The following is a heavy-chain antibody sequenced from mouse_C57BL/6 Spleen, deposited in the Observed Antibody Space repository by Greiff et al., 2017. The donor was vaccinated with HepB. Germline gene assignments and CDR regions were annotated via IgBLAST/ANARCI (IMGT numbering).Heavy chain of an antibody. CDR3: ARRELGRRGDYYFDY. V-gene: IGHV1-18*01. Sequence: EVQLQQSGPELVKPGASVKIPCKASGYTFTDYNMDWVKQSHGKSLEWIGDINPNNGGTIYNQKFKGKATLTVDKSSSTAYMELRSLTSEDTAVYYCARRELGRRGDYYFDYWGQGTTLTVSS. CDR2: INPNNGGT. CDR1: GYTFTDYN. J-gene: IGHJ2*01. D-gene: IGHD4-1*01.